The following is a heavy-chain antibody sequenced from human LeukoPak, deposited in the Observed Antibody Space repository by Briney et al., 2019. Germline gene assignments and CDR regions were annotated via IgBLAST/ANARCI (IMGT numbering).Heavy chain of an antibody. J-gene: IGHJ4*02. CDR2: MKQDGSVK. CDR1: GFTFIYYC. CDR3: ARIGYSSSSFDY. V-gene: IGHV3-7*01. Sequence: PGGSLRLSFAASGFTFIYYCISCVPQAPGKGRGWVANMKQDGSVKYYVDSMKGRFTISRDNAKDSLYLQMTGLRAEDTAVYFCARIGYSSSSFDYWGQGGLVTVYS. D-gene: IGHD6-6*01.